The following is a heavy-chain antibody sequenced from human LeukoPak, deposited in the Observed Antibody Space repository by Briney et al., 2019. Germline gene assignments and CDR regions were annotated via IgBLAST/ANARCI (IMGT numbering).Heavy chain of an antibody. J-gene: IGHJ4*02. Sequence: GGSLRLSCAASGFTFSSYAMSWVRQAPGKGLEWVSAISGSGGSTYYADSLKGRFTISRDNSKNTLYLQMNSLRAEDTAVYYCAKDIVVVVAAPHYFDYWGQGTLVTVSS. V-gene: IGHV3-23*01. CDR1: GFTFSSYA. CDR2: ISGSGGST. D-gene: IGHD2-15*01. CDR3: AKDIVVVVAAPHYFDY.